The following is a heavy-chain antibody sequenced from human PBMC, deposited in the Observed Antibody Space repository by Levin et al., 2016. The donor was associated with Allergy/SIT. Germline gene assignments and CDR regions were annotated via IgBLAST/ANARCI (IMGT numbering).Heavy chain of an antibody. V-gene: IGHV3-53*01. Sequence: GGSLRLSCAASGFSVSSHYMNWVRRAPGKGLEWVSVLYSGGSPNHAEIAKGRFTVSRDNSKNTLYLQMNSLRAEDTAMYYCARDRGGGNYPAAFDVWGQGTMVTVSS. J-gene: IGHJ3*01. CDR3: ARDRGGGNYPAAFDV. CDR1: GFSVSSHY. CDR2: LYSGGSP. D-gene: IGHD1-26*01.